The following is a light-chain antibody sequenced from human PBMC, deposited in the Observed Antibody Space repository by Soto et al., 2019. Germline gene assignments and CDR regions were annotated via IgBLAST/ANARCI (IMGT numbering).Light chain of an antibody. J-gene: IGKJ3*01. CDR1: QSVSSSY. CDR3: QQYGSSRFT. V-gene: IGKV3-20*01. CDR2: GAS. Sequence: ENVLTQSPGTLSLSPGERATLSCRASQSVSSSYLAWYQQKPGQAPRLLIYGASSRATGIPDSFSGSGSATDFTLTISRLEPEDFAVYYCQQYGSSRFTFGPGTKVDIK.